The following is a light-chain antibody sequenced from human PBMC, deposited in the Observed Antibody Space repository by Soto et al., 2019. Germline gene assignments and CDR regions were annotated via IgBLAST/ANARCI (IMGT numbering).Light chain of an antibody. CDR2: EGS. J-gene: IGLJ3*02. V-gene: IGLV2-23*01. Sequence: QSALTQPASVSGSPGPSITISCTGTSSDVGIYNLVSWYQQHPGKAPKLMIYEGSKRPSGVSNRFSGSKAGNTASRTISGLQVEDEADYYCCSYAGSSTWVFGGGTKLTVL. CDR3: CSYAGSSTWV. CDR1: SSDVGIYNL.